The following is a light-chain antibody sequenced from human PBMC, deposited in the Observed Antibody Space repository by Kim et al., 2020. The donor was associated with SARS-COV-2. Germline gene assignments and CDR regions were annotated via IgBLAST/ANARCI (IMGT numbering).Light chain of an antibody. V-gene: IGLV3-19*01. CDR3: KSQDIIAHHLL. CDR1: SLETFY. Sequence: SSELTQDPAVSVALGQTVRITCQGDSLETFYASWFQQKPGQAPILLIYGYNNRPSGIPDRFSGSSSGRTASLTITGAQAEAVADYYCKSQDIIAHHLLFG. CDR2: GYN. J-gene: IGLJ1*01.